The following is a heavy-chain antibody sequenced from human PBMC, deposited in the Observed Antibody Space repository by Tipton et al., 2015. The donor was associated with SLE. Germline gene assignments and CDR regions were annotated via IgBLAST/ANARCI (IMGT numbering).Heavy chain of an antibody. V-gene: IGHV4-61*08. CDR2: IYYSGST. D-gene: IGHD3-10*01. CDR1: GGSISSGGYS. CDR3: ARDVTMVRGVRGFDY. Sequence: TLSLTCAVSGGSISSGGYSWSWIRQPPGKGLEWIGYIYYSGSTNYNPSLKSRVTISVDTSKNQFSLKLSSVTAADTAVYYCARDVTMVRGVRGFDYWGQGTLVTVSS. J-gene: IGHJ4*02.